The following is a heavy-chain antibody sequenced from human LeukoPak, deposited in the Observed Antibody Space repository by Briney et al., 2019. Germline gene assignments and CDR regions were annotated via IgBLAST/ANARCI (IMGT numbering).Heavy chain of an antibody. Sequence: SETLSLTCTVSGGSISSSSYYWGWIRQPPGKGLEWIGSIYYSGSTYYNPSLKGRVTISVDTSKNQFSLKLSSVTAADTAVYYCARHSIVALAAALSFDPWGQGTLVTVSS. CDR2: IYYSGST. CDR3: ARHSIVALAAALSFDP. J-gene: IGHJ5*02. V-gene: IGHV4-39*01. CDR1: GGSISSSSYY. D-gene: IGHD2-15*01.